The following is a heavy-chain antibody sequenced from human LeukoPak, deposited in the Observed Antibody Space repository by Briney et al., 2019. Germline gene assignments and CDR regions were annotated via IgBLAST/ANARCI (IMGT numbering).Heavy chain of an antibody. J-gene: IGHJ5*02. V-gene: IGHV1-69*13. Sequence: SVKVSCKASGGTFSSYTINWVRQAPGQGLEWMGGIIPIFGSAHYAQKFQGRVTITADESTSTAYMEVSSLRSEDTAVYYCARGQTVAGLNWFDPWGQGTLVIVSS. CDR3: ARGQTVAGLNWFDP. CDR2: IIPIFGSA. CDR1: GGTFSSYT. D-gene: IGHD6-19*01.